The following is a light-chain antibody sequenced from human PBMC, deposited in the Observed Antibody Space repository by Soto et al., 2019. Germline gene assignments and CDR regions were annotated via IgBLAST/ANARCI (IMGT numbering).Light chain of an antibody. CDR1: QSISSW. V-gene: IGKV1-5*03. CDR3: QQYHTWWT. CDR2: KAS. J-gene: IGKJ1*01. Sequence: DIQMTQSPSTLSASVGDRVTITCRASQSISSWLAWYQQKPGKAPKILIYKASSLESGVPSMFSGSGSGTEFTLTISSLQPDDFATYYCQQYHTWWTFGQGTKVEI.